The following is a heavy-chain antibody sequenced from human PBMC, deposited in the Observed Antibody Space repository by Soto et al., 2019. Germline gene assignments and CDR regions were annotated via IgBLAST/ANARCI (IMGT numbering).Heavy chain of an antibody. J-gene: IGHJ4*02. CDR1: GFTFSSYW. CDR3: ARVHYCGSESYNYFDY. V-gene: IGHV3-7*03. D-gene: IGHD3-10*01. Sequence: GGSLRLSCAASGFTFSSYWMSWVRQAPGKGLEWVAKIKQDGSEKYYADSVKGRFTISRDNAKNSLYLQMNSLRAEDTAVYYCARVHYCGSESYNYFDYWGQGTLVTVSS. CDR2: IKQDGSEK.